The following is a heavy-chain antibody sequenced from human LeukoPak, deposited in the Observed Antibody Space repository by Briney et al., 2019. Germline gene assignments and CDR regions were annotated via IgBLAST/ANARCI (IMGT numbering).Heavy chain of an antibody. D-gene: IGHD6-13*01. Sequence: PGGSLRLSCAASGFTFSDSYMTWIRQAPGKGLEWVSYISGGGTYTHYADSVKGRFTISRDNSRNTLYLQMNSLRAEDTAVYYCAKDAAGPEYWGQGTLVTVSS. CDR1: GFTFSDSY. CDR3: AKDAAGPEY. CDR2: ISGGGTYT. J-gene: IGHJ4*02. V-gene: IGHV3-11*05.